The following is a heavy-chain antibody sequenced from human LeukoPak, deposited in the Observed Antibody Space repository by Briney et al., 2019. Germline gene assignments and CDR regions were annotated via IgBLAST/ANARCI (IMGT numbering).Heavy chain of an antibody. Sequence: SETLSLTCTVSGYSISSGYYWGWIRQPPGKGLEWIGSIYHSGSTYYNPSLKSRVTISVDTSKNQFSLKLSSVTAADTAVYYCARGFWSGYQQAPFDYWGQGTLVTVSS. CDR3: ARGFWSGYQQAPFDY. D-gene: IGHD3-3*01. V-gene: IGHV4-38-2*02. CDR1: GYSISSGYY. CDR2: IYHSGST. J-gene: IGHJ4*02.